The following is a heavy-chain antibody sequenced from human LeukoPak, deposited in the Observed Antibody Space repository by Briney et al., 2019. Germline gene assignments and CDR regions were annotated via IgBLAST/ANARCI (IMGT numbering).Heavy chain of an antibody. CDR1: GFTFSSFA. CDR2: VSGNGAYT. D-gene: IGHD1-26*01. J-gene: IGHJ4*02. Sequence: SGGSLRLYCAACGFTFSSFAMSWVRQAPGNGLLGVLTVSGNGAYTYYPVSVRGRFTISRDRSRNTVYLQVNSLSADDTAVYYCAKYGEPDSGGLLGKPYFDPWDQGALVSVCS. CDR3: AKYGEPDSGGLLGKPYFDP. V-gene: IGHV3-23*01.